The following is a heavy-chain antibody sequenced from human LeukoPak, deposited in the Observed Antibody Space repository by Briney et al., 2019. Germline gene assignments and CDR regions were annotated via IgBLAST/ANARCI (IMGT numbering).Heavy chain of an antibody. V-gene: IGHV1-69*01. CDR1: GGTFSSYA. CDR2: IIPIFGTA. J-gene: IGHJ6*03. Sequence: ASVKVSCKASGGTFSSYAISWLRQAPGQGLEWMGGIIPIFGTANYAQKFQGRVTITADESPSTAYMDLSSLRSEDTAVYYCASQGKQHSYYYYYMDVWGKGTTVTVSS. D-gene: IGHD4-23*01. CDR3: ASQGKQHSYYYYYMDV.